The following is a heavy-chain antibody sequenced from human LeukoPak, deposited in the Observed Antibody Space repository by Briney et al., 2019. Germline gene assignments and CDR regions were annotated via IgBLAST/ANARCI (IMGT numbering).Heavy chain of an antibody. D-gene: IGHD3-10*01. V-gene: IGHV1-2*02. CDR2: INPDSGGT. CDR3: ARGHTVIRGIIWIRGFDP. J-gene: IGHJ5*02. Sequence: ASVKVSCKASGYTFTGYYMHWVRQAPGQGLEWMGWINPDSGGTNYAQKFQGRVTMTRDTSISTAYMELSRLRSDDTAVYFCARGHTVIRGIIWIRGFDPWGQGTLVTVSS. CDR1: GYTFTGYY.